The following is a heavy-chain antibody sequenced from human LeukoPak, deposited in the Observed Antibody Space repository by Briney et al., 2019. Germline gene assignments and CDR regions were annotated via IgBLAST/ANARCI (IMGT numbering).Heavy chain of an antibody. CDR2: IYYSGST. J-gene: IGHJ4*02. D-gene: IGHD3-9*01. Sequence: SQTPSLSCTVSGGSISSGGYYWSWIRQHPGKGLEWIGYIYYSGSTNYNPSLKSRVTISVDTSKNQFSLKLSSVTAADTAVYYCARGRYFDWLYYFDYWGQGTLVTVSS. CDR1: GGSISSGGYY. V-gene: IGHV4-31*03. CDR3: ARGRYFDWLYYFDY.